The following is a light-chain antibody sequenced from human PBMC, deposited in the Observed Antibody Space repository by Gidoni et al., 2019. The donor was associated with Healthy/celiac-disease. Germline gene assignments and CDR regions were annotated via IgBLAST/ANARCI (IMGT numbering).Light chain of an antibody. CDR1: RSNIGAGYD. V-gene: IGLV1-40*01. J-gene: IGLJ1*01. CDR3: QSYDSSLSGFYV. CDR2: GNS. Sequence: QSLLTHPPSVSEAPRPRLTISCTGSRSNIGAGYDVHWYQQLTVTAPKLLIYGNSNRPSGVPERLSGSKSGTSSSLAITGLQAEDEADYYCQSYDSSLSGFYVFGTGTKVTVL.